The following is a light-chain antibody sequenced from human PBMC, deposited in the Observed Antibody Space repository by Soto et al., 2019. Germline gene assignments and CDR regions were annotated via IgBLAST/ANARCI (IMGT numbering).Light chain of an antibody. CDR2: DAS. CDR1: QSISSL. CDR3: QQYNSYSGT. V-gene: IGKV1-5*01. J-gene: IGKJ1*01. Sequence: DVQMTQSPATVSASVGDRVTITCRASQSISSLLSWYQQKPWKAPTLLIYDASSLESGVPSRFSGSGSGTEFTLTISSLQPDDFATYYCQQYNSYSGTFGQGTKVDIK.